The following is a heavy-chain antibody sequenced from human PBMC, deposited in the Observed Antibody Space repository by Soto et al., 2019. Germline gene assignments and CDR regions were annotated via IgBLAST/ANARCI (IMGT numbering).Heavy chain of an antibody. D-gene: IGHD3-16*01. V-gene: IGHV4-4*02. Sequence: SEPLSLTCTVYGDSITNNHWWSWVRQPPGKWPELIGEIYHNGIANYNPSLESRVAFSVDKSKNQFSQSLTSVTAADTAVYYCVSKLGPYYYGLDVWGQGNTGT. CDR2: IYHNGIA. CDR1: GDSITNNHW. J-gene: IGHJ6*02. CDR3: VSKLGPYYYGLDV.